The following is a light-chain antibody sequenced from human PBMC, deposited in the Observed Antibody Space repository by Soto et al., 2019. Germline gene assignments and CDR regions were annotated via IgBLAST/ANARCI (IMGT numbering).Light chain of an antibody. CDR1: SRRVGAYEH. CDR2: DVN. Sequence: QSALTQPASVSGTPGQTVTIPRTAASRRVGAYEHDSWYQQHPGRAPKPILYDVNNRPSGVSNHFSGSKSGNTASLVISGFQANDEADYYCSSYSSTHMLVFGSWT. CDR3: SSYSSTHMLV. V-gene: IGLV2-14*03. J-gene: IGLJ1*01.